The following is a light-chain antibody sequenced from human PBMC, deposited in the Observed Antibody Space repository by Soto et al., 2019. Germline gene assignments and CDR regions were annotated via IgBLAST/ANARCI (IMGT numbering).Light chain of an antibody. CDR2: DVS. Sequence: QSVLTQPASVSGSPGQSITISCTGTSSDVGGYNYVSWYQQHPGKAPKVIIYDVSNRPSGVSDRFSGSKSGNAASLTISGLQAEDEADYYCSSYGGSSTYVFGTGTRSPS. V-gene: IGLV2-14*01. CDR1: SSDVGGYNY. J-gene: IGLJ1*01. CDR3: SSYGGSSTYV.